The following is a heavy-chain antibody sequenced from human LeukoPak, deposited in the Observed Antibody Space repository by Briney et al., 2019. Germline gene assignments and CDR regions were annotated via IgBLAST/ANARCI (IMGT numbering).Heavy chain of an antibody. CDR1: EYTFTGYY. Sequence: ASVKVSCKASEYTFTGYYMHWVRQAPGQGLEWMGWVSSYNGDTNYAQKFHGRVTMSTDTSTRTAYMELRSLTLDDTAIYYCVKDWHILTGRNCFDPWGQGTLVTVSS. J-gene: IGHJ5*01. D-gene: IGHD3-9*01. CDR2: VSSYNGDT. CDR3: VKDWHILTGRNCFDP. V-gene: IGHV1-18*04.